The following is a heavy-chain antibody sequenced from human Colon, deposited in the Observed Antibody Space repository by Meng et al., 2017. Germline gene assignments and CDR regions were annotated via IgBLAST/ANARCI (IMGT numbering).Heavy chain of an antibody. Sequence: QLQLFQSGAEVKKPGASLRVSCETSGYTFSNYEVNWVRQASGHGLEWMGWMNPDSGKTGYAHKFQGRVTLTRDTSTGTAYMELTSLTPDDTAVYYCARGGAPPYYFDYWGQGTLVTVSS. V-gene: IGHV1-8*02. CDR1: GYTFSNYE. CDR3: ARGGAPPYYFDY. J-gene: IGHJ4*02. D-gene: IGHD1-26*01. CDR2: MNPDSGKT.